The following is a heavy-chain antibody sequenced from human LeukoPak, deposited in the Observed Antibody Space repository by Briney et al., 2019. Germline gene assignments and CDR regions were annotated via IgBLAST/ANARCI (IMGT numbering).Heavy chain of an antibody. CDR2: IYYSGST. D-gene: IGHD1-26*01. CDR3: ARDVPKVGATRVNAFDI. J-gene: IGHJ3*02. CDR1: GGSISSYY. Sequence: SETLSLTCTVSGGSISSYYWSWIRQPPGKGLEWIGYIYYSGSTNYNPSLKSRVTISVDTSKNQFSLKLSSVTAADTAVYYCARDVPKVGATRVNAFDIRGQGTMVTVSS. V-gene: IGHV4-59*01.